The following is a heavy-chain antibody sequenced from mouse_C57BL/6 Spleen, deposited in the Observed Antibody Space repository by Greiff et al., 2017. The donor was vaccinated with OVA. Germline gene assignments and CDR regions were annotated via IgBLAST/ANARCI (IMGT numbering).Heavy chain of an antibody. CDR2: IHPSDSDT. CDR3: GIPPYYDGLYY. D-gene: IGHD1-1*01. CDR1: GYTFTSYW. J-gene: IGHJ2*01. Sequence: QVQLKQPGAELVKPGASVKVSCKASGYTFTSYWMHWVKQRPGQGLEWIGRIHPSDSDTNYNQKFKGKATLTVDKSSSTAYMQLSSLTSEDSAVDYCGIPPYYDGLYYWGQGTTLTVSS. V-gene: IGHV1-74*01.